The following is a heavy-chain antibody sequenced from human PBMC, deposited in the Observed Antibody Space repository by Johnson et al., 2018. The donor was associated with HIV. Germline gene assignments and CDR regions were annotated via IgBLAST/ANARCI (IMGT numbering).Heavy chain of an antibody. D-gene: IGHD3-22*01. CDR1: GFTFSSYA. CDR3: AAGLRYDSSGYYPVGAFDI. J-gene: IGHJ3*02. V-gene: IGHV3-23*04. Sequence: VQVVESGGGVVQPGRSLRLSCAASGFTFSSYAMSWVRQAPGKGLEWVSAISGSGGSTYYADSVKGRFTISRDNSKNTLYLQMNSLRAEDTAVYYCAAGLRYDSSGYYPVGAFDIWGQGTMVTVSS. CDR2: ISGSGGST.